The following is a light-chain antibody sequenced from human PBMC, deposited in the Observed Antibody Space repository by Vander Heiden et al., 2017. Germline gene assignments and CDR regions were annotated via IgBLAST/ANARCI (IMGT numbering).Light chain of an antibody. CDR1: TSDVVAYNY. CDR2: EDT. V-gene: IGLV2-8*01. J-gene: IGLJ1*01. CDR3: SSHAGSNNYA. Sequence: QSALTQPPSASGSPGHSVTVSCTGTTSDVVAYNYVSWYQQHPGKAPKLIMYEDTKRPSGVPDRFSASKSGDTASLTVSGLQAEDEADYYCSSHAGSNNYAFGTGTKVTVL.